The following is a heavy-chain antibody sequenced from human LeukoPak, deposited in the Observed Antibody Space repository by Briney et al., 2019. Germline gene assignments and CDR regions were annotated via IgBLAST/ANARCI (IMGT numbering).Heavy chain of an antibody. Sequence: SETLSLTCAVSGYSISSGYYWGWIRQPPGKGLECIGNINHTGSTYYNPSLRSRVPLSVDTSKNQFSPTLSSVTAADTAVYYCARHYWASGAFDIWGQGTMVTVSS. CDR1: GYSISSGYY. D-gene: IGHD2-8*02. CDR3: ARHYWASGAFDI. V-gene: IGHV4-38-2*01. J-gene: IGHJ3*02. CDR2: INHTGST.